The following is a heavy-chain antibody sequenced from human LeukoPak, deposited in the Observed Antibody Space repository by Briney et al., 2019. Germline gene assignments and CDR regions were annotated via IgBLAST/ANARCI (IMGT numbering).Heavy chain of an antibody. CDR1: GFAFSDDS. Sequence: GGSLRLSCVASGFAFSDDSMNWVRQPPGKGLEWVSSISSTSKYIYYADSVKGRFTISRDNAKNSLFLQMNNLRVDDSAVYYCAREYTAMAYDYWGQGNMVTVSS. D-gene: IGHD5-18*01. CDR2: ISSTSKYI. V-gene: IGHV3-21*01. CDR3: AREYTAMAYDY. J-gene: IGHJ4*02.